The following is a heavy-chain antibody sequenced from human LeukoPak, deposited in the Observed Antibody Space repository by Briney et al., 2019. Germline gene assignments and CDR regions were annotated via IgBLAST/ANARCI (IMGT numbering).Heavy chain of an antibody. CDR2: IIPIFGTA. D-gene: IGHD3-22*01. CDR1: GGTFSSYA. J-gene: IGHJ5*02. V-gene: IGHV1-69*05. Sequence: SVKVSCKASGGTFSSYAISWVRQAPGQGLEWMGRIIPIFGTANYAQKLQGRVTMTTDTSTSTAYMELRSLRSDDTAVYYRARAGSPYYDSSGYHNWFDPWGQGTLVTVSS. CDR3: ARAGSPYYDSSGYHNWFDP.